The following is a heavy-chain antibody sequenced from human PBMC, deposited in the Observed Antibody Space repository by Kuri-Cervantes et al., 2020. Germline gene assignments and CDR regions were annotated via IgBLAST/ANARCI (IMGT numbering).Heavy chain of an antibody. CDR1: GFTFSSYA. J-gene: IGHJ4*02. CDR3: TTQPVPAAPFDY. D-gene: IGHD2-2*01. V-gene: IGHV3-15*01. Sequence: GESLKISCAASGFTFSSYAMTWVRQAPGKGLEWVGRIKSKTDGGTTDYAAPVKGRFTISRDDSKNTLYLQMNSLKTEDTAVYYCTTQPVPAAPFDYWGQGTLVTGSS. CDR2: IKSKTDGGTT.